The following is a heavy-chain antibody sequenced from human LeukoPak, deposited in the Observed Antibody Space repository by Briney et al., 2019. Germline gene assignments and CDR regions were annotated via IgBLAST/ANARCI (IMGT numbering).Heavy chain of an antibody. V-gene: IGHV4-59*04. CDR1: GFTFSSYE. J-gene: IGHJ4*02. D-gene: IGHD1-26*01. Sequence: PGGSLRLSCAASGFTFSSYEMNWIRQPPGKGLEWIGNIYSSGSTYYNASLQSRVTISIDTSKNQFSLRLNSVTAADTAMYYCAKSGGYGLIDYWGQGTRVTVSS. CDR3: AKSGGYGLIDY. CDR2: IYSSGST.